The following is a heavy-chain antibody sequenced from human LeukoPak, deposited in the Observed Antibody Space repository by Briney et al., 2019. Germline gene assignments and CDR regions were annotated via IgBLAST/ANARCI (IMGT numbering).Heavy chain of an antibody. J-gene: IGHJ4*01. Sequence: GGSLRLSCAASGFNFIGYSMNWVRQAPGKGLEWISYIGISSGNTKCADSVKGRFTISRDKARNSLYLQMNSLRVEDTAVYYCARDHRYAFDNWGHGTLVTVSS. CDR1: GFNFIGYS. V-gene: IGHV3-48*01. D-gene: IGHD5-12*01. CDR3: ARDHRYAFDN. CDR2: IGISSGNT.